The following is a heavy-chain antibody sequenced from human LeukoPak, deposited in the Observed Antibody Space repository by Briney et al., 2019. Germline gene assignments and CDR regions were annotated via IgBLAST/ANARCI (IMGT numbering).Heavy chain of an antibody. CDR1: GYTFTGYY. J-gene: IGHJ4*02. Sequence: GASVKVSCMASGYTFTGYYMHWVRQAPGQGLEWMGWINPNSGGTNYAQKFQGRVTMTSDTSISTAYMELSRLRSDDTAVYYCARVRQQLDYFDYWGQGTLVTVSS. D-gene: IGHD6-13*01. CDR2: INPNSGGT. V-gene: IGHV1-2*02. CDR3: ARVRQQLDYFDY.